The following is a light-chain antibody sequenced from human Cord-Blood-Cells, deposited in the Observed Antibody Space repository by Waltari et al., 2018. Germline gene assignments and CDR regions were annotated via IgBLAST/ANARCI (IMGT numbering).Light chain of an antibody. Sequence: QSALTQPASVSGSPGQSITIPCSGTSSAVGGLNYVSCYQQHPGKAPKLMIYEVSNRPSGVSNRFAGAKSGNTASLTIAGLQAEGEAEYYCSSYTSSSTVVFGGGTKLTVL. J-gene: IGLJ2*01. CDR1: SSAVGGLNY. V-gene: IGLV2-14*01. CDR3: SSYTSSSTVV. CDR2: EVS.